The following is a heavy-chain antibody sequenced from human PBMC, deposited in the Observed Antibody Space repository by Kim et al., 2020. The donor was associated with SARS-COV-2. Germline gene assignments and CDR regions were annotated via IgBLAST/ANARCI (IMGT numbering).Heavy chain of an antibody. V-gene: IGHV3-15*01. Sequence: RFTISRDDSKNTLYLQMNSLKTEDTAVYYCTTGSSSGWYPGSYYYGMDVWGQGTTVTISS. J-gene: IGHJ6*02. CDR3: TTGSSSGWYPGSYYYGMDV. D-gene: IGHD6-19*01.